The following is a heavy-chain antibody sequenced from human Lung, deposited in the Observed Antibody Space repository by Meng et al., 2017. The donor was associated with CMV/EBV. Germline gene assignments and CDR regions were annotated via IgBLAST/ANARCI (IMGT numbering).Heavy chain of an antibody. CDR3: GKEETTYFPGWSNY. D-gene: IGHD2/OR15-2a*01. Sequence: VSGVTFNDFPISWVRQVTGKGLEWVSLISSDGATTYYADSVKGRFTISRDNSKGSLYLQMNSLRTEDTAFYYCGKEETTYFPGWSNYWGQGTLVTVSS. CDR2: ISSDGATT. J-gene: IGHJ4*02. V-gene: IGHV3-43*01. CDR1: GVTFNDFP.